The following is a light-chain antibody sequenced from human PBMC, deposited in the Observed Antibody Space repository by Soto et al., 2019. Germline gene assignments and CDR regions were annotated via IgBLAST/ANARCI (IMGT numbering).Light chain of an antibody. CDR2: DAS. CDR1: QSVSTY. J-gene: IGKJ3*01. V-gene: IGKV3-11*01. CDR3: QQRTHWRLT. Sequence: EIVLTQSPATLSLSPGERATLSCRASQSVSTYLAWYQQKPGQAPRLLIYDASNRATGIPARFSGSGSGTDFTLTISSLEPEDFAVYYCQQRTHWRLTFGPGTKVDVK.